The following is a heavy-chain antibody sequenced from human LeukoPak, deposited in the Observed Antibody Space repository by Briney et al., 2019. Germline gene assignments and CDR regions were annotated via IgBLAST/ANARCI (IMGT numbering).Heavy chain of an antibody. CDR1: GYSFTGNY. Sequence: ASVKVSCKASGYSFTGNYMHWVRQAPGQGFEWMGWINPNTGGTNYAQKFKGRVLMTRDTSISTAYLELSSLKSDDTAVYYCARVGYCSRGVCYNYDYWGQGAQVTVSS. J-gene: IGHJ4*02. CDR2: INPNTGGT. V-gene: IGHV1-2*02. CDR3: ARVGYCSRGVCYNYDY. D-gene: IGHD2-8*01.